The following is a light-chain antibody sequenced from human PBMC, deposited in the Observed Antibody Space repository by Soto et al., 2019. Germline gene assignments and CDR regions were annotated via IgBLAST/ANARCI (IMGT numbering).Light chain of an antibody. CDR3: LVWDSSSDDSSDRSSDRWV. Sequence: SYELAQPPSVSVAPGQTAMISCGGTNIGNKSVHWYQQRPGQAPVLVVYDDSDRPSGIPERFSGSNSGNTATLNISRVEAGDEADYYCLVWDSSSDDSSDRSSDRWVFGGGTKLTVL. V-gene: IGLV3-21*02. J-gene: IGLJ3*02. CDR2: DDS. CDR1: NIGNKS.